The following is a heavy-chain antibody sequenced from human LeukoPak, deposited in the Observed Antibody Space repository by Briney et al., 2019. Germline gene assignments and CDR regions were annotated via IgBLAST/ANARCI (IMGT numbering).Heavy chain of an antibody. CDR3: ARRNQLLDMRAFDI. J-gene: IGHJ3*02. V-gene: IGHV4-39*01. D-gene: IGHD2-2*01. Sequence: SETLSLTCTVSGGSISSSSYYWGWIRQPPGKGLEWIGSIYYSGSTYYNPSLESRVTISVDTSKNQFSLKLSSVTAADTAVYYCARRNQLLDMRAFDIWGQGTMVTVSS. CDR1: GGSISSSSYY. CDR2: IYYSGST.